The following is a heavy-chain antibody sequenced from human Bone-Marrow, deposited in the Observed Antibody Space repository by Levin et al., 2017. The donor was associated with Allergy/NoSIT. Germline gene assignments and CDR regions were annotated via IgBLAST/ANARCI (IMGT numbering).Heavy chain of an antibody. Sequence: LSLTCAASGFTFSSYGMHWVRQAPGKGLEWVAVIWYDGSNKYYADSVKGRFTISRDNSKNTLYLQMNSLRAEDTAVYYCARFIVVVPAAKTGEGIQLPGAFDIWGQGTMVTVSS. D-gene: IGHD2-2*01. V-gene: IGHV3-33*01. CDR1: GFTFSSYG. J-gene: IGHJ3*02. CDR3: ARFIVVVPAAKTGEGIQLPGAFDI. CDR2: IWYDGSNK.